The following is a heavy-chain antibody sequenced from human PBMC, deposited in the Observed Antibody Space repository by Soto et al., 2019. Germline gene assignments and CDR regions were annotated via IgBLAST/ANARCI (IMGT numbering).Heavy chain of an antibody. V-gene: IGHV4-31*03. D-gene: IGHD6-19*01. J-gene: IGHJ5*02. CDR2: FYSSGSI. Sequence: SETLSLTCFVSGYSITAGGYYWSWIRHHPGKGLEWIGSFYSSGSIVYNPSLRSRVSISGDTSSNQFSMSLTSVTAADTARYYCARMYSSGSGWFHPWGQGTLVTVSS. CDR3: ARMYSSGSGWFHP. CDR1: GYSITAGGYY.